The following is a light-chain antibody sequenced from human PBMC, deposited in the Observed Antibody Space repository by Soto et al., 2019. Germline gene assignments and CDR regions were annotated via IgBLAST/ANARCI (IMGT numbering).Light chain of an antibody. CDR2: EVT. CDR1: SSDVGGYNF. CDR3: SSYTSSSTLVV. Sequence: QSALTQPASVSGSPGQSITISCTGSSSDVGGYNFVSWYQHHPGKAPKLILYEVTTRPSGVSSRFSGSKSGNTASLTISGLQADDEANYYCSSYTSSSTLVVFGGGTKLTVL. J-gene: IGLJ2*01. V-gene: IGLV2-14*01.